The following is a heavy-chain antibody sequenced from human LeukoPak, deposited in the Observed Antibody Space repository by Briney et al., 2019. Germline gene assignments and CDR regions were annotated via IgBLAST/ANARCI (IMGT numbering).Heavy chain of an antibody. J-gene: IGHJ4*02. V-gene: IGHV1-18*01. CDR2: ISAYNGNT. CDR3: ARHTTVGGSLRFDY. Sequence: ASVKVSCKASGYTFTSYGISWVRQAPGQGPEWMGWISAYNGNTNYAQKLQGRVTMTTDTSTSTAYMELRSLRSDDTAMYYCARHTTVGGSLRFDYWGQGTLVSVSS. D-gene: IGHD4-23*01. CDR1: GYTFTSYG.